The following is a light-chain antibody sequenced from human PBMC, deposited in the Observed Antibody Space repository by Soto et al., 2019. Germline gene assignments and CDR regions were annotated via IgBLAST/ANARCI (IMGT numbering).Light chain of an antibody. J-gene: IGKJ1*01. CDR1: QTVNSDY. CDR2: ATS. CDR3: HQFGYSPRT. Sequence: EIVLTQSPGTLSLSPGETATLSCRASQTVNSDYLAWFQQRPGQAPRLLIFATSRRATDIQDRFSGSGSGTDFTLAIRRLEPEDFVVYYCHQFGYSPRTFGQGTKVE. V-gene: IGKV3-20*01.